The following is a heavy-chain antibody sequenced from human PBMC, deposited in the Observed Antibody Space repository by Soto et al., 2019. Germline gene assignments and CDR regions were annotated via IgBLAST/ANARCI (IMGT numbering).Heavy chain of an antibody. CDR2: ISNDGRKT. J-gene: IGHJ4*02. Sequence: QVQLVESGGGVVQPGRSLRLSCAASEFTFSKFAIHWVRQAPGKGLEWVAVISNDGRKTYYIDSVKGRFTISRDNSNNXXFLQMNSLRLEDTAVYYCAKDISTYSGGYTYYFVYWGQGTLVTVSS. V-gene: IGHV3-30*18. CDR3: AKDISTYSGGYTYYFVY. D-gene: IGHD1-26*01. CDR1: EFTFSKFA.